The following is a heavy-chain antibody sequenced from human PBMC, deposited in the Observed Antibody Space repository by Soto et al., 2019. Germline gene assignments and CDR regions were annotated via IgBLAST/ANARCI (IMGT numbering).Heavy chain of an antibody. J-gene: IGHJ6*02. V-gene: IGHV3-23*01. Sequence: GGSLSLSCAASGFTFYSYAMTWVRQAPGKALEWVSTISGSGDSTYYADSVKGRFSISRDNYKNTVSLQMNSLRAENTAVYFCARVWERTVTTRNYFYGIDVWGRGTTVTVSS. CDR2: ISGSGDST. D-gene: IGHD4-17*01. CDR3: ARVWERTVTTRNYFYGIDV. CDR1: GFTFYSYA.